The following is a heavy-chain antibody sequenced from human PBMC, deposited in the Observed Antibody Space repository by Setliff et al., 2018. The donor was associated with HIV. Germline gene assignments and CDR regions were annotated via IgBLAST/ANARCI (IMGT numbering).Heavy chain of an antibody. CDR3: ARLSGGMVPNY. V-gene: IGHV4-39*01. D-gene: IGHD3-10*01. J-gene: IGHJ4*02. CDR2: IHHSGTA. CDR1: GGSITRTPYY. Sequence: SETLSLTCTVSGGSITRTPYYWGWIRQPPRKGLEWIGSIHHSGTAYDNPSLKSRVTISVDPSKNQILLRLSSVTAADTAVYYCARLSGGMVPNYWGQGTLVTVSS.